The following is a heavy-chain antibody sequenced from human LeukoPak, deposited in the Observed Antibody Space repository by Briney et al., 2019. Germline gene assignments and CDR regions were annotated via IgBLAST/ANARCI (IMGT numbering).Heavy chain of an antibody. Sequence: SETLSLTCTVSGGSMSSGSYYWSWIRQPAGKGLEWIGRIYTSGSTNYNPSLKSRVTISVDTSKNQFSLKLSSVTAADTAVYYCARGRDYNDNSGYYYEDYWGQGTLVTVSS. CDR3: ARGRDYNDNSGYYYEDY. V-gene: IGHV4-61*02. CDR2: IYTSGST. J-gene: IGHJ4*02. D-gene: IGHD3-22*01. CDR1: GGSMSSGSYY.